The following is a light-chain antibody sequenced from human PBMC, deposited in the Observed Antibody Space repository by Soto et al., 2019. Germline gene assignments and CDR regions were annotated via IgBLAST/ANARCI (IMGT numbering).Light chain of an antibody. Sequence: IQLTQYPSSLSASGGDRVTITCRASQGIGSNLAWYLQKPGEAPKLLVYGASTLQGGVPSRFSGSGSGTLFTLTITSLQPEDFATYFCQQSNSYPLTFGGGTKV. CDR2: GAS. CDR3: QQSNSYPLT. V-gene: IGKV1-9*01. CDR1: QGIGSN. J-gene: IGKJ4*01.